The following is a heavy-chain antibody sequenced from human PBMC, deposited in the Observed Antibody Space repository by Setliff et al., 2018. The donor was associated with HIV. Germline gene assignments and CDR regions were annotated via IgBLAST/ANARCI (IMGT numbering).Heavy chain of an antibody. CDR3: HSGYDTEEQSYFDY. V-gene: IGHV3-48*04. J-gene: IGHJ4*02. CDR2: ISITSSTI. CDR1: GFTFNTYN. Sequence: PGGSLRLSCAASGFTFNTYNMNWVRQAPGKGLEWVSYISITSSTIYYADSVKGRFTISRDNAKNSLYLQMNSLRAEDTAVYYCHSGYDTEEQSYFDYWGQGALVTVSS. D-gene: IGHD5-12*01.